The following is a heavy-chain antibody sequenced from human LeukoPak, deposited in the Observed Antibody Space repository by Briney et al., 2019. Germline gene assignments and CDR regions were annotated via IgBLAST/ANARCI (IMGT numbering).Heavy chain of an antibody. Sequence: GGSLRLSCAASGFTFSSYGMNWVRQAPGKGLEWVSGISGSGDSTYYADSVRGRLTISRDNSKNTLYLQMNSLRAEDTAVYYCARDQMVVAGVDYWGQGTLVTVSS. CDR2: ISGSGDST. CDR1: GFTFSSYG. J-gene: IGHJ4*02. D-gene: IGHD2-15*01. CDR3: ARDQMVVAGVDY. V-gene: IGHV3-23*01.